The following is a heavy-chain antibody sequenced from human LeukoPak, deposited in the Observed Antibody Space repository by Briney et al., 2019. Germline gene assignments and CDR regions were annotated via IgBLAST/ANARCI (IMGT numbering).Heavy chain of an antibody. J-gene: IGHJ3*02. Sequence: SETLSLTCTVSGGSISSSSYYWGWIRQPPGKGLEWIGSIYYSGSTYYNPSLKSRVTISVDTSKNQFSLKLSSVTAADTAVYYCARVRRTEMATIRAFDIWGQGTMVTVSS. CDR2: IYYSGST. D-gene: IGHD5-24*01. CDR3: ARVRRTEMATIRAFDI. CDR1: GGSISSSSYY. V-gene: IGHV4-39*07.